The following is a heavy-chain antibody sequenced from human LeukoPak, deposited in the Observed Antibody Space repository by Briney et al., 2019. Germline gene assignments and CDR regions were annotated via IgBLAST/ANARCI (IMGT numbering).Heavy chain of an antibody. Sequence: ASVKVSCKASGYTFTSYHMHWVRQAPGQGLEWMGIINPSGGSTNYAQRFRGRVTMTRDMSTGTVYMELSSLTSEDTAVYYCATRGRFNFDYWGQGTLVTVSS. V-gene: IGHV1-46*01. CDR3: ATRGRFNFDY. D-gene: IGHD3-16*01. CDR1: GYTFTSYH. CDR2: INPSGGST. J-gene: IGHJ4*02.